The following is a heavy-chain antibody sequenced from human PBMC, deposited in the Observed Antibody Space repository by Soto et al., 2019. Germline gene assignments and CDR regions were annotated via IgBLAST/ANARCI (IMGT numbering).Heavy chain of an antibody. V-gene: IGHV3-74*01. D-gene: IGHD3-10*01. CDR2: IIGDGSGA. CDR1: EFTLSTYW. Sequence: EVQLVESGGGSVQPGESLRLSCAASEFTLSTYWMHWVRQAPGKGLVWVSRIIGDGSGANYADSVKGRFTISRDNAKHTLYLHMNSLRAEDTADYYCASAPVHGSGSLDYWGQGILVTVSS. CDR3: ASAPVHGSGSLDY. J-gene: IGHJ4*02.